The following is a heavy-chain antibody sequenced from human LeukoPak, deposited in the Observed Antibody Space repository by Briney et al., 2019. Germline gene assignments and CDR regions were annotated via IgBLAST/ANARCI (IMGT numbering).Heavy chain of an antibody. CDR2: IYSAGAT. Sequence: PGGSLRLSCAASGFTVSDNYMTWVRQAPRKGLEWVSSIYSAGATHYAESVKGRFTISRDNSKNTLYLQMNSLRAEDMAVYYCARIEWERLGRAFDIWGQGTMVTVSS. CDR3: ARIEWERLGRAFDI. CDR1: GFTVSDNY. V-gene: IGHV3-53*01. J-gene: IGHJ3*02. D-gene: IGHD1-26*01.